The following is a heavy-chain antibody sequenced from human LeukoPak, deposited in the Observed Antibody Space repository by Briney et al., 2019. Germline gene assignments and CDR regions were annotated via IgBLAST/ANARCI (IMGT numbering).Heavy chain of an antibody. CDR2: INHSGST. Sequence: SETLSLTCAVYGGSFSGYYWSWIRQPPGKGLEWIGEINHSGSTNYNPSLKSRVTISVDTSKNQFSLKLSSVTAADTAVYYCARARNYYYYYMDVWGKGTTVTVSS. J-gene: IGHJ6*03. CDR1: GGSFSGYY. V-gene: IGHV4-34*01. CDR3: ARARNYYYYYMDV.